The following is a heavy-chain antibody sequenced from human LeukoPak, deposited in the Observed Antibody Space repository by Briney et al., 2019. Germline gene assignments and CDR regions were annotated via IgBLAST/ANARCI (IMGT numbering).Heavy chain of an antibody. D-gene: IGHD3-22*01. CDR1: GGTFSSYA. CDR2: IIPIFGTA. V-gene: IGHV1-69*05. Sequence: SVKVSCKASGGTFSSYAISWVRQAPGQGLEWMGGIIPIFGTANYAQKFQGRVTMTTDTPTSTAYMELRSLRSDDTAVYYCAREGVDYYDSSGLDYWGQGTLVTVSS. J-gene: IGHJ4*02. CDR3: AREGVDYYDSSGLDY.